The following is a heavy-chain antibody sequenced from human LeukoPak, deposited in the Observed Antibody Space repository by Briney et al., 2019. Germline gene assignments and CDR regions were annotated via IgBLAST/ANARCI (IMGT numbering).Heavy chain of an antibody. V-gene: IGHV3-30-3*01. CDR3: AREADAYYFDY. Sequence: GGSLRLSCAASGFTFSSYAMHWVRQAPGKGLEWVAVISYDGSNKYYADSVKGRFTISRDNSKNTLYLQMNSLRAEDTAVYYCAREADAYYFDYWGQGTLVTVSS. J-gene: IGHJ4*02. CDR2: ISYDGSNK. CDR1: GFTFSSYA.